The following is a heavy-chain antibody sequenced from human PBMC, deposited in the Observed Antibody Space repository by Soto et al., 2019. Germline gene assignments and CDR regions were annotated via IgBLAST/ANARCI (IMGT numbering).Heavy chain of an antibody. CDR2: IPYDGSNK. CDR1: GFTFSSYA. J-gene: IGHJ4*02. CDR3: ARARSYYDFWSGYYYSALDY. D-gene: IGHD3-3*01. V-gene: IGHV3-30-3*01. Sequence: GGSLRLSCAASGFTFSSYAMHWVRQAPGKGLEWVAVIPYDGSNKYYADSVKGRFTISRDNSKNTLYLQMNSLRAEDTAVYYCARARSYYDFWSGYYYSALDYWGQGTLVTVSS.